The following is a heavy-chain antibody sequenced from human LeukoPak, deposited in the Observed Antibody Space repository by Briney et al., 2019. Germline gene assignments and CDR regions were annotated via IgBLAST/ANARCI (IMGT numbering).Heavy chain of an antibody. CDR3: ATARYCSGGSCSHWFDP. J-gene: IGHJ5*02. D-gene: IGHD2-15*01. V-gene: IGHV1-24*01. Sequence: RASVKVSCKASGYTLTELSMHWVRQAPGKGLEWMGGFDPEDGETIYAQKFQGRVTMTEDTSTDTAYMEPSSLRSEDTAVYYCATARYCSGGSCSHWFDPWGQGTLVTVSS. CDR1: GYTLTELS. CDR2: FDPEDGET.